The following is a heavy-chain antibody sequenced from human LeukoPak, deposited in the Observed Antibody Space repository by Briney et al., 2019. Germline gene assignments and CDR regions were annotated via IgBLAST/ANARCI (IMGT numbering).Heavy chain of an antibody. V-gene: IGHV4-39*07. CDR3: ARDQEYSSSSGVGDFDP. CDR1: GGSISSSSYY. CDR2: IYYSGST. D-gene: IGHD6-6*01. J-gene: IGHJ5*02. Sequence: SETLSLTCTVSGGSISSSSYYWGRIRQPPGKGLEWIGSIYYSGSTYYNPSLKSRVTISVDTSENQFSLKLSSVTAADTAVYYCARDQEYSSSSGVGDFDPWGQGTLVTVSS.